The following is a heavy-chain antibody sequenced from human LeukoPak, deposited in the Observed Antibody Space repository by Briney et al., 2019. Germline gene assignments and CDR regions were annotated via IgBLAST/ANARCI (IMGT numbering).Heavy chain of an antibody. V-gene: IGHV1-3*01. CDR1: GYTFTSYA. CDR3: ARDPLRCSSTSCYRTRGNNWFDP. Sequence: ASVKVSCKASGYTFTSYAMHWVRQAPGQRLEWMGWINAGNGNTKYSQKFQGRVTITRDTSASTAYMELSSLRSEDTAVYYCARDPLRCSSTSCYRTRGNNWFDPWGQGTLVTVSS. CDR2: INAGNGNT. J-gene: IGHJ5*02. D-gene: IGHD2-2*01.